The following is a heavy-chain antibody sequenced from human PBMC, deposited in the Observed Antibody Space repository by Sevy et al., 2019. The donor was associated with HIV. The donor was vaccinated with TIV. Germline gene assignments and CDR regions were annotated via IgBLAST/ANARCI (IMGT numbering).Heavy chain of an antibody. J-gene: IGHJ4*02. CDR3: AKGDTPMLRFGYFDY. Sequence: GGSLRLSCVASGFTFSSYAMSWVRQAPGKGLEWVSAISGSGVSTFYADSVKGRFTISRDNSKNTLYLQMNSLRTEDTAVYYCAKGDTPMLRFGYFDYWGQGTLVTVSS. V-gene: IGHV3-23*01. CDR1: GFTFSSYA. D-gene: IGHD5-18*01. CDR2: ISGSGVST.